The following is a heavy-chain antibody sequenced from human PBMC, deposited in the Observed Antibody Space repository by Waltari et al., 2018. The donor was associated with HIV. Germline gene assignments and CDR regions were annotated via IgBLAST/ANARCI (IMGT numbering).Heavy chain of an antibody. CDR1: GYSISSGYY. D-gene: IGHD5-18*01. CDR2: IYHSGST. V-gene: IGHV4-38-2*02. CDR3: AREGGGEDTAMVDY. J-gene: IGHJ4*02. Sequence: QVQLQESGPGLVKPSETLSLTCAVSGYSISSGYYWGWIRRPPGKGLEWIGSIYHSGSTYYNPSLKSRVTISVDTSKNQFSLKLSSVTAADTAVYYCAREGGGEDTAMVDYWGQGTLVTVSS.